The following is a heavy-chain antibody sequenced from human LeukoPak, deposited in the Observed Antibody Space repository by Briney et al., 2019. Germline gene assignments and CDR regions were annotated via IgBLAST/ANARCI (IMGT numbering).Heavy chain of an antibody. D-gene: IGHD6-13*01. CDR2: ISGSGGST. V-gene: IGHV3-23*01. Sequence: GGSLRLSCAASGFTFSSYGMSWVRQAPGKGLEWVSAISGSGGSTYYADSVKGRFTISRDNSKNTLYLQMNSLRAEDTAVYYCAKDRAAAGTGEFDYWGQGTLVTVSS. CDR3: AKDRAAAGTGEFDY. J-gene: IGHJ4*02. CDR1: GFTFSSYG.